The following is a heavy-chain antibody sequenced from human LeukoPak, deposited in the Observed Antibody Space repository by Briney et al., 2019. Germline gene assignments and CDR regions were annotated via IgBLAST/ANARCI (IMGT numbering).Heavy chain of an antibody. CDR3: ATILNYDILTGPFDY. Sequence: GESLKISCKGSGYSFTSYWIGWVRQLPGKGLEWMGIIYPGDSDTRYSPSFQGQVTISADKSISTAYLQWSSLKASDTAMYYCATILNYDILTGPFDYWGQGTLVTVSS. CDR2: IYPGDSDT. J-gene: IGHJ4*02. CDR1: GYSFTSYW. D-gene: IGHD3-9*01. V-gene: IGHV5-51*01.